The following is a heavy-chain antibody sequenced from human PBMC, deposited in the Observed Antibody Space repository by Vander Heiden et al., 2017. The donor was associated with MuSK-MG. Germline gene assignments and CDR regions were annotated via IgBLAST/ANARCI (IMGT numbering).Heavy chain of an antibody. CDR1: GGSLSGYY. D-gene: IGHD2-2*01. Sequence: QVQLQQRGAVLLKPSETLSLTCAVYGGSLSGYYWGWIRQPPGKGLEWIGEINHSGSTNYNPSLKSRVTISVDTSKNQFSLKLSSVTAADTAVYYCARGRGYCSSTSCYWARFDYWGQGTLVTVSS. J-gene: IGHJ4*02. CDR2: INHSGST. V-gene: IGHV4-34*01. CDR3: ARGRGYCSSTSCYWARFDY.